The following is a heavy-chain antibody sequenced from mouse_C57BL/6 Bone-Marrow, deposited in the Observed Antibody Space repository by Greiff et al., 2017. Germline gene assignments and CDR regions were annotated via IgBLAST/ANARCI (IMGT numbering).Heavy chain of an antibody. CDR3: ARPYYSNNWYFDV. CDR1: GYTFTSYW. V-gene: IGHV1-55*01. J-gene: IGHJ1*03. Sequence: QVQLQQPGAELVKPGASVKLSCTASGYTFTSYWITWVKQRPGQGLEWIGDIYPGSGSTTYNEKFKSKATLTVDTDSSTAYMQLSILTSEDSAVYYCARPYYSNNWYFDVWGTGTTVTVSS. CDR2: IYPGSGST. D-gene: IGHD2-5*01.